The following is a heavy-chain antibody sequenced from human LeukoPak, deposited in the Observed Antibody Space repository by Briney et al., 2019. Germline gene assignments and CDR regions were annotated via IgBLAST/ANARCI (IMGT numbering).Heavy chain of an antibody. D-gene: IGHD4-17*01. CDR3: ARDKGGLYGDYD. V-gene: IGHV3-30-3*01. Sequence: GGSLRLSCAASGFTFSSYAMHWVRQAPGKGPEWVAVISYDGSNKYYADSVKGRFTISRDNSKNTLYLQMNSLRAEDTAVYYCARDKGGLYGDYDWGQGTLVTVSS. CDR2: ISYDGSNK. CDR1: GFTFSSYA. J-gene: IGHJ4*02.